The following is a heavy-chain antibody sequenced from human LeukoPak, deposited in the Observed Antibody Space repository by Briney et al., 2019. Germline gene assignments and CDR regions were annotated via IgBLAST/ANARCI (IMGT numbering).Heavy chain of an antibody. CDR1: GFKFSSYE. D-gene: IGHD6-19*01. CDR3: SLLAVAIDFDY. Sequence: GGSLRLSCAASGFKFSSYEMYWVRQAPGKGLEWVSYISSGDCTMYYADSVKGRFTISRDNAKTSLFLQMNSLRAEDTAIYYCSLLAVAIDFDYWGRGPRVTVS. CDR2: ISSGDCTM. J-gene: IGHJ4*02. V-gene: IGHV3-48*03.